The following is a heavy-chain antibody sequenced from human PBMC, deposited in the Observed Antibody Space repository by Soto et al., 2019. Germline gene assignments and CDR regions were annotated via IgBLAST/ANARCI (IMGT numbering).Heavy chain of an antibody. V-gene: IGHV1-18*04. CDR2: ISAYNGNT. J-gene: IGHJ5*02. D-gene: IGHD3-3*01. CDR1: GYTFTSYG. Sequence: ASVTVSCKASGYTFTSYGISWVRQAPGQGLEWMGWISAYNGNTNYAQKLQGRVTMTTDTSTSTAYMELRSLRSDDTGVYYCARDGTYYDCWRGYYSDNWFDPWGQGTLVTVSS. CDR3: ARDGTYYDCWRGYYSDNWFDP.